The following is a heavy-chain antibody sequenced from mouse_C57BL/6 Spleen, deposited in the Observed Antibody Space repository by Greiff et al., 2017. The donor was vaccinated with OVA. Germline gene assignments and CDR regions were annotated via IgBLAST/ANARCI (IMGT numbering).Heavy chain of an antibody. Sequence: QVQLQQSGAELVRPGASVTLSCKASGYTFTDYEMHWVKQTPVHGLEWIGAIDPETGGTAYNQKFKGKAILTADKSSSTAYMELRSLTSEDSAVYYCTRSGDSYFDYWGQGTTRTVSS. D-gene: IGHD3-1*01. CDR3: TRSGDSYFDY. CDR1: GYTFTDYE. CDR2: IDPETGGT. J-gene: IGHJ2*01. V-gene: IGHV1-15*01.